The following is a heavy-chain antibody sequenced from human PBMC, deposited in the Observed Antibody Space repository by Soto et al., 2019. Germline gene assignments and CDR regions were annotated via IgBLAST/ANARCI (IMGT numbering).Heavy chain of an antibody. CDR1: GFTFSSYW. Sequence: GGSLRLSCAASGFTFSSYWMSWVRQAPGKGLEWVANIKQDGSEKYYVDSVKGRFTISRDNAKNSLYLQMNSLRAEDTAVYYCARVGSPGYCSGGFCPPPDYWGQGTLVTVSS. V-gene: IGHV3-7*03. CDR2: IKQDGSEK. D-gene: IGHD2-15*01. CDR3: ARVGSPGYCSGGFCPPPDY. J-gene: IGHJ4*02.